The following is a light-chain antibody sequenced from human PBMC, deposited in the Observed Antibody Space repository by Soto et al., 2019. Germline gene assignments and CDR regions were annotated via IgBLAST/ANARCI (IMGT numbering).Light chain of an antibody. Sequence: DIQMTQSPSSVSASVGDRVSITCRASQDIGDWLAWYQQKPGKAPKLLIYDASSLESGVPSRFSGSGSGTEFTLTISSLQPDDFATYYCQQYNSYSLTFGQGTKVDIK. CDR1: QDIGDW. CDR2: DAS. CDR3: QQYNSYSLT. V-gene: IGKV1-5*01. J-gene: IGKJ1*01.